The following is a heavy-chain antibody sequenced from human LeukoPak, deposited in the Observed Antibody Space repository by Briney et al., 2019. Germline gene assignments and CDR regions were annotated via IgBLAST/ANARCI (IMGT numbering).Heavy chain of an antibody. CDR1: GFTFSSYG. V-gene: IGHV3-33*06. Sequence: GRSLRLSCAASGFTFSSYGMHWVRQAPGKGLEWVAVIWYDGSNKYYADSVKGRFTISRDNSKNTLYLQMNSLRAEDTAVYYCAKGGGYSYAEGYFDYWGQGTLVTVSS. D-gene: IGHD5-18*01. J-gene: IGHJ4*02. CDR2: IWYDGSNK. CDR3: AKGGGYSYAEGYFDY.